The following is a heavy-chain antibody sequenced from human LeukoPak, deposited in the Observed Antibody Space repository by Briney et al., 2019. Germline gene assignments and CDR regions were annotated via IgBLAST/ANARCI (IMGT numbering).Heavy chain of an antibody. CDR2: IKPDGSYN. CDR1: GFTFSHYW. J-gene: IGHJ4*02. Sequence: PGGSLRLSCAASGFTFSHYWMSWVRRAPGKGLEWVATIKPDGSYNDYVDSVKGRFTISRDNAKNSLSLQMSSLRAEDTAVYYCANEMNWSFGYWGQGTLVTVSS. D-gene: IGHD1-1*01. CDR3: ANEMNWSFGY. V-gene: IGHV3-7*02.